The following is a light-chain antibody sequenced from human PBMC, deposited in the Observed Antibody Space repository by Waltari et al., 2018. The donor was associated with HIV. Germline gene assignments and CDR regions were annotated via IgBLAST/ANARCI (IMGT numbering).Light chain of an antibody. CDR2: DAS. V-gene: IGKV1-33*01. CDR1: QDISNY. CDR3: QQFDHLPYT. Sequence: DIQLAQSPSSLSASIGDRITITCQASQDISNYLNWYQHKPGKSPKLLIYDASNLQTGVTSRFSGSGSGTDFTFTITSLQPEDFATYYCQQFDHLPYTFGQGTRLEIK. J-gene: IGKJ2*01.